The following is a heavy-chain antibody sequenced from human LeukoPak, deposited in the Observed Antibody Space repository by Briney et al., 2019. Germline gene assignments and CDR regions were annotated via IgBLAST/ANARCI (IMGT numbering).Heavy chain of an antibody. CDR3: ARGRMAARYYYYYMDV. J-gene: IGHJ6*03. Sequence: PSETLSLTCAVYGGSFSGYYWSWIRRPPGKGLEWIGEINHSGSTNYNPSLKSRVTISVDTSKNQFSLKLSSVTAADTAVYYCARGRMAARYYYYYMDVWGKGTTVTVSS. V-gene: IGHV4-34*01. D-gene: IGHD6-6*01. CDR1: GGSFSGYY. CDR2: INHSGST.